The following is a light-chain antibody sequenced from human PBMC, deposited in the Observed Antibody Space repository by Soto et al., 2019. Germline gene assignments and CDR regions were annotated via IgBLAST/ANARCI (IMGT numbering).Light chain of an antibody. V-gene: IGKV2-28*01. CDR2: LGS. CDR1: QSLLHSNGYNY. J-gene: IGKJ4*01. CDR3: MQALLPLT. Sequence: DIVMTQSPLSLPVTPGEPASISCRSSQSLLHSNGYNYLDWYLQKPGQSPQLLIYLGSNRASGVPDRFSGSGSGTDFTLKISRVEAEDVGVYYCMQALLPLTFGGGPKVEIK.